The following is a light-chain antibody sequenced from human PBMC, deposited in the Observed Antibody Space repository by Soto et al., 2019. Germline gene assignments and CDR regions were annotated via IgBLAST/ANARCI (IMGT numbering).Light chain of an antibody. Sequence: DVQMTQSPPSLSASVGDRVTITCRASQGISNYLAWYQQKPGKLPKLLIYAASTLQSGAPSRFSGSGSGTDFTLTISSLQPEDVATYYCLQYLTGSPWTFGQGTKVEIK. V-gene: IGKV1-27*01. J-gene: IGKJ1*01. CDR2: AAS. CDR1: QGISNY. CDR3: LQYLTGSPWT.